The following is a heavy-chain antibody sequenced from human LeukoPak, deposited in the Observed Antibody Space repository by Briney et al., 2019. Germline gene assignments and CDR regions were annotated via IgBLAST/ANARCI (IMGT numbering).Heavy chain of an antibody. CDR2: IEHSGST. Sequence: SETLSLTCAVYGVSFSGYYWSWVRQPPGKGLEWVGEIEHSGSTNYNPARKSRVTISIDTAKNQFSLKLSSVTAADTAVYYCARGEGGDGNNQDAFDSWGQGTMVTVSS. J-gene: IGHJ3*02. D-gene: IGHD5-24*01. CDR1: GVSFSGYY. CDR3: ARGEGGDGNNQDAFDS. V-gene: IGHV4-34*01.